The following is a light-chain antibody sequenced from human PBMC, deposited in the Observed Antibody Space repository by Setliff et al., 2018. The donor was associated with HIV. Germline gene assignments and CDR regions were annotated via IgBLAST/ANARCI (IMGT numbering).Light chain of an antibody. J-gene: IGLJ1*01. CDR1: SSDVGGYNY. CDR2: EVS. Sequence: QSALTQPASVSGSPGQSITISCTGTSSDVGGYNYVSWYQQHPGKAPKLMIYEVSNRPSGVSDRFSGSKSGNTASLTISGLQAEDEADYYCSSYAISNTLLFGTGTKV. V-gene: IGLV2-14*01. CDR3: SSYAISNTLL.